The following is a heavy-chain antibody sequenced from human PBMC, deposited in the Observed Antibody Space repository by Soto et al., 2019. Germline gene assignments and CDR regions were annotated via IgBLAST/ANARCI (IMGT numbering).Heavy chain of an antibody. CDR1: GGTLDSQG. CDR2: ITPVSETA. V-gene: IGHV1-69*06. J-gene: IGHJ3*02. D-gene: IGHD1-26*01. Sequence: QVQLVQSGAEVQKPGSSVQVSCKASGGTLDSQGISSFRQAPGQGLEWMGRITPVSETANYAQRFQGRVTITGDKSTSTAYMELSGLKSDDTAVYYCARGRLTATKSGARGAFEIWGQGTMIIVSS. CDR3: ARGRLTATKSGARGAFEI.